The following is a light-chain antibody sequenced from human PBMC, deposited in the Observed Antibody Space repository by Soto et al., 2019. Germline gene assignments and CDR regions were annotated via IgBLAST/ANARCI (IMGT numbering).Light chain of an antibody. CDR1: QNVSRN. CDR3: QQVNSYPLT. Sequence: DILLTQSPAVLSASPGERATITCRASQNVSRNFAWYQQKPGQAPKLLIYAATAMPGGIPSRFSGSGSGTEFILTIRGLQPEDFATYYCQQVNSYPLTFGGGTKVDIK. J-gene: IGKJ4*01. V-gene: IGKV1-9*01. CDR2: AAT.